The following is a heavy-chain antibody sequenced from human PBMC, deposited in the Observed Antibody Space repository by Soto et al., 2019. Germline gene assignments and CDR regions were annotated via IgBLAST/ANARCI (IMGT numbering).Heavy chain of an antibody. CDR3: ARGFEVVPVVATYFDY. J-gene: IGHJ4*02. Sequence: GRSLRLSCAASGFTFSSYGMHWVRQAPGKGLEWVAVIWYDGSNKYYADSVKGRFTISRDNSKNTLYLQMNSLRAEDTAVYYCARGFEVVPVVATYFDYWGQGTLVTVSS. CDR1: GFTFSSYG. V-gene: IGHV3-33*01. D-gene: IGHD2-2*01. CDR2: IWYDGSNK.